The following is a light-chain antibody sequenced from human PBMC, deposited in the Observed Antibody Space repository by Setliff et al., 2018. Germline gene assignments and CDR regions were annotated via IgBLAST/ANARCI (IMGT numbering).Light chain of an antibody. J-gene: IGLJ1*01. CDR1: SSDVGDYKY. CDR3: CSYAGSYTFYV. V-gene: IGLV2-14*01. Sequence: LTQPASVSGSPGQSITISCTGTSSDVGDYKYVSWYQQLPGKAPKLIIFEVSNRPSGIPNRFSGSESGNTASLIISGLQAEDEADYYCCSYAGSYTFYVFGTGTKVTVL. CDR2: EVS.